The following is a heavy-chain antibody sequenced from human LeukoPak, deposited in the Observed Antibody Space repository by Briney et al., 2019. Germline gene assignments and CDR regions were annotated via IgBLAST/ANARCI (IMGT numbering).Heavy chain of an antibody. V-gene: IGHV4-59*08. CDR2: IYYSGST. D-gene: IGHD2-15*01. J-gene: IGHJ6*04. Sequence: SETLTLTCAVSGCSISSYYWSWIRQPPGKGLVWIGYIYYSGSTNYNPSLKSRVTISVDTSKNQFSLKLSSVTAADTAVYYCARLSSVVVDVWGKGTTVTVSS. CDR1: GCSISSYY. CDR3: ARLSSVVVDV.